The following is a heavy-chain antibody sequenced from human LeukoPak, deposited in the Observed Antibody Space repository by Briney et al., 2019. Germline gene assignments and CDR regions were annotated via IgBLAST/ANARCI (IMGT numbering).Heavy chain of an antibody. D-gene: IGHD1-26*01. J-gene: IGHJ6*03. Sequence: GASVKVSCKASGYTFTGYYIHWVRQAPGQGLEWMGWINPNSGGTNYAQKFQGRVTMTRDTSFNTAYMELSRLRSDDTAVYYCARGESYSRFYHYYMDVWGQGTTVTVSS. CDR2: INPNSGGT. V-gene: IGHV1-2*02. CDR1: GYTFTGYY. CDR3: ARGESYSRFYHYYMDV.